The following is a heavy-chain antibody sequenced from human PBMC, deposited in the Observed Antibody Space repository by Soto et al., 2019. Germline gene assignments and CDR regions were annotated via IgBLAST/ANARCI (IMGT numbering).Heavy chain of an antibody. V-gene: IGHV1-69*06. CDR2: IIPMFGTP. Sequence: QVQVFQSGAEVKKPGSSVRVSCKVSGGTLNSQSITWVRQAPGQGLEWMGGIIPMFGTPTDAQKFRGRVTISADTSTSTVYMELRSLSSQDTAVYYCATSLAARRKPYNWLDAWGQGSLVTVSS. J-gene: IGHJ5*02. CDR1: GGTLNSQS. D-gene: IGHD6-6*01. CDR3: ATSLAARRKPYNWLDA.